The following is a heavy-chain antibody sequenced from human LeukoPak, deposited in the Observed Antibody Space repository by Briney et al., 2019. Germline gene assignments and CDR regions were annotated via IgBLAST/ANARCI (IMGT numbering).Heavy chain of an antibody. CDR3: AREYNYGFARYFDY. CDR2: IYSGGST. D-gene: IGHD5-18*01. Sequence: PGGSLRLSCTASGFTVSSNYMSWVRQAPGKGLEWVSVIYSGGSTYYADSVKGRSTISRDNSKNTLYLQMNSLRAEDTAVYYCAREYNYGFARYFDYWGQGTLVTVSS. J-gene: IGHJ4*02. V-gene: IGHV3-66*01. CDR1: GFTVSSNY.